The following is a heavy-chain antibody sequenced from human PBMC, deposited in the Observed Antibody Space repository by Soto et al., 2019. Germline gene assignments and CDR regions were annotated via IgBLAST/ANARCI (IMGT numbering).Heavy chain of an antibody. V-gene: IGHV4-34*01. CDR3: ARVLYCSSTSCYYHWFDP. D-gene: IGHD2-2*01. J-gene: IGHJ5*02. CDR1: GGSFSGYY. CDR2: INHSGST. Sequence: AEPLSLTGAVYGGSFSGYYWSWIRQPPGKGLEWIGEINHSGSTNYNPSLKSRVTISVDTSKNQFSLKLSSVTAADTAVYYCARVLYCSSTSCYYHWFDPWGQGTLVTVSS.